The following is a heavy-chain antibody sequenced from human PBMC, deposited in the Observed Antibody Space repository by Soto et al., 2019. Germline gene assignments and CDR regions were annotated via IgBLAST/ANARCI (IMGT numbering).Heavy chain of an antibody. CDR2: MNPNSGNP. J-gene: IGHJ6*03. Sequence: ASVKVSCKASGGTFSSYAISWVRQAPGQGLEWMGWMNPNSGNPGYAQKFQGRVTMTRNTSISTAYMELSSLRSEDTAVYYCARGVVVPAAIPNYYYYMDVWGKGTTVTVSS. V-gene: IGHV1-8*02. CDR1: GGTFSSYA. CDR3: ARGVVVPAAIPNYYYYMDV. D-gene: IGHD2-2*01.